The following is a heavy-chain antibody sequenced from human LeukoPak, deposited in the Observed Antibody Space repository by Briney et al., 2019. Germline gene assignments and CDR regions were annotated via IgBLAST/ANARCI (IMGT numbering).Heavy chain of an antibody. CDR1: GYTLTELS. J-gene: IGHJ4*02. CDR2: FDPEDGET. D-gene: IGHD4-23*01. CDR3: AFLRATTTVVDY. V-gene: IGHV1-24*01. Sequence: ASVKVSCKVSGYTLTELSMHWVRQTPGKGLEWMGGFDPEDGETIYAQKFQGRATMTEDTSTDTAYTELSSLRSEDTAVYYCAFLRATTTVVDYWGQGSLVTVSS.